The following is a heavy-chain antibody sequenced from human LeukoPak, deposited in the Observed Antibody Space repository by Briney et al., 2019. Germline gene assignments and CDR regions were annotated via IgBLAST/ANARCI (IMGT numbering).Heavy chain of an antibody. Sequence: GWSLRLSCAASGFTFSSYAMTWVRQAPGKGLEWVSAISGSGGTTYYADSVKGRFTIYRDNSKNTLYLQKSSLRAGDTAVYYCAKRLIGYYMYAYWGQGTLVTVSS. V-gene: IGHV3-23*01. CDR2: ISGSGGTT. CDR3: AKRLIGYYMYAY. CDR1: GFTFSSYA. J-gene: IGHJ4*02. D-gene: IGHD3-9*01.